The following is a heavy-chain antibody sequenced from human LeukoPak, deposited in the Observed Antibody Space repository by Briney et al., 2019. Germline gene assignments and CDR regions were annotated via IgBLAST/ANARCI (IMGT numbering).Heavy chain of an antibody. V-gene: IGHV3-38-3*01. J-gene: IGHJ4*02. CDR1: GFTVSSNE. D-gene: IGHD1-7*01. Sequence: GGSLRLSCAASGFTVSSNEMSRVRQAPGKGLEWVSSISGGSTYYADSRKGRFTISRDNSKNTLHLQMNSLRAEDTAVYYPRNIITGTTGCDYWGQGTLVTVSS. CDR3: RNIITGTTGCDY. CDR2: ISGGST.